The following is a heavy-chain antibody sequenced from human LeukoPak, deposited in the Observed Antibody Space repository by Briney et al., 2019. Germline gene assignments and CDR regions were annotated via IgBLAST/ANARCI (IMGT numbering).Heavy chain of an antibody. Sequence: LRSSCAAAGSCFSYSEITWGRQAPGKGRGWAAYISISGCTTYYAESVMGRFTISRRSAKRTLYLKMTRLRDEDTAVYFCATDSWAPNYYDTGSYSEHCGQG. J-gene: IGHJ1*01. CDR3: ATDSWAPNYYDTGSYSEH. CDR2: ISISGCTT. D-gene: IGHD3-22*01. CDR1: GSCFSYSE. V-gene: IGHV3-48*03.